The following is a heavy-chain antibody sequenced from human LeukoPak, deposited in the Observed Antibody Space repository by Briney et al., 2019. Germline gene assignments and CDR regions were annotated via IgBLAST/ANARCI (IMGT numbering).Heavy chain of an antibody. CDR2: ISAYNGNT. CDR1: GYTFTSSG. CDR3: ARDEVIVVVPAARRGWFDP. V-gene: IGHV1-18*01. D-gene: IGHD2-2*01. Sequence: ASVKVSYKASGYTFTSSGISWVRQAPGQGLEWMGWISAYNGNTNYAQKLQGRVTMTTDTSTSTAYMELRSLRSDDTAVYYCARDEVIVVVPAARRGWFDPWGQGTLVTVSS. J-gene: IGHJ5*02.